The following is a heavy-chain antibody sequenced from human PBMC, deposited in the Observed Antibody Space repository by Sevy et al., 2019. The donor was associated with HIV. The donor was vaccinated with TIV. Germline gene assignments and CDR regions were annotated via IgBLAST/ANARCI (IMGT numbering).Heavy chain of an antibody. D-gene: IGHD4-17*01. CDR2: ISYDGSNK. Sequence: GGSRRLSCAASGFTFSSYAMHWVRQAPGKGLEWVAVISYDGSNKYYADSVKGRFTISRDNSKNTLYLQMNSLRAEDTAVYYCATDQHDYGGNLRTGWFDPWGQGTLVTVSS. V-gene: IGHV3-30-3*01. CDR3: ATDQHDYGGNLRTGWFDP. CDR1: GFTFSSYA. J-gene: IGHJ5*02.